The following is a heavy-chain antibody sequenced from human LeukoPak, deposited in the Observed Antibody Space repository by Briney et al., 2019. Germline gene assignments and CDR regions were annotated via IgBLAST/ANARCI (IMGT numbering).Heavy chain of an antibody. V-gene: IGHV1-2*02. CDR2: ILPDGRDT. J-gene: IGHJ4*02. D-gene: IGHD2/OR15-2a*01. CDR1: GYTFAAHH. CDR3: ARDYSTKMATITDI. Sequence: GASVKVSCKASGYTFAAHHIHWVRQAPGQGLEWMGWILPDGRDTKYSQKLQGRVILTTDTLTNTEFMELTSLSPDDTAIYYCARDYSTKMATITDIWGQGTLVAVSS.